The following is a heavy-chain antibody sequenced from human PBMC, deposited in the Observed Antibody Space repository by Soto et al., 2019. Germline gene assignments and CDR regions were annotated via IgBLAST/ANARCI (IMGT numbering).Heavy chain of an antibody. Sequence: APVKVSCKASGYTFTSYYMHWVRQAPGQGLEWMGIINPSGGSTSYAQKFQGRVTMTRDTSTSTVYMELSSLRSEDTAVYYCARDERLVVNMVRGPPDYWGQGTLVTVSS. CDR2: INPSGGST. CDR1: GYTFTSYY. CDR3: ARDERLVVNMVRGPPDY. V-gene: IGHV1-46*01. D-gene: IGHD3-10*01. J-gene: IGHJ4*02.